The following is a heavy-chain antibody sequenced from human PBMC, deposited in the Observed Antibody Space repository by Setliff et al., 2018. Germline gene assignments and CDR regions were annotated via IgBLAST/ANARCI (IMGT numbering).Heavy chain of an antibody. CDR1: ECSFTGYY. V-gene: IGHV1-2*02. CDR2: INPNNGKT. CDR3: ATDHDIVGFGY. J-gene: IGHJ4*02. Sequence: ASVKVSCKAPECSFTGYYMHWLRQAPGQGPEWMGWINPNNGKTQYSQMFQGRLTMTKDTSISTVYMELSSLRSDDTAMYYCATDHDIVGFGYWGRGTLVTVSS. D-gene: IGHD1-26*01.